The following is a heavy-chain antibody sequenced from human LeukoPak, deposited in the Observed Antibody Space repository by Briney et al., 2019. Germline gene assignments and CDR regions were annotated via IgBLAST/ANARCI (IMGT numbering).Heavy chain of an antibody. CDR1: GFTFSSYG. CDR2: ISYDGSNK. CDR3: AKSNRQWLVQFAFDI. Sequence: GGSLRLSCAASGFTFSSYGMHWVRQAPGKGLEWVAVISYDGSNKYYADSVKGRFTISRDNSKNTLYLQMNSLRAEDTAVYYCAKSNRQWLVQFAFDIWGQGTMVTVSS. V-gene: IGHV3-30*18. J-gene: IGHJ3*02. D-gene: IGHD6-19*01.